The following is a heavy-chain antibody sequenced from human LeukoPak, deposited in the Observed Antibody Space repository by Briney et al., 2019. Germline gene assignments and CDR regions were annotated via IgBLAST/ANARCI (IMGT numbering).Heavy chain of an antibody. Sequence: ASVKVSCKASGYTFNTYGITWVRQAPGQGLEWMGWISGYNGKTKYAQKLQDRVTMTTDTSTTTAYMELRSLRSDDTAVYYCATDLRWFGELSPGAPFDIWGQGTMVTVSS. V-gene: IGHV1-18*01. D-gene: IGHD3-10*01. CDR2: ISGYNGKT. CDR1: GYTFNTYG. CDR3: ATDLRWFGELSPGAPFDI. J-gene: IGHJ3*02.